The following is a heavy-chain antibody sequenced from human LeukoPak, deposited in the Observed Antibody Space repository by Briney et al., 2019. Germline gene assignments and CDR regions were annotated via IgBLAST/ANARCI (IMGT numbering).Heavy chain of an antibody. J-gene: IGHJ4*02. V-gene: IGHV4-39*01. CDR2: IYYSGST. D-gene: IGHD3-9*01. Sequence: SETLSLTYTVSGGSISSSSYYWGWIRQPPGKGLEWIGSIYYSGSTYYNPSLKSRVTISVDTSKNQFSLKLSSVTAADTAVYYCASMEPDYDILTGYYTHWGQGTLVTVSS. CDR3: ASMEPDYDILTGYYTH. CDR1: GGSISSSSYY.